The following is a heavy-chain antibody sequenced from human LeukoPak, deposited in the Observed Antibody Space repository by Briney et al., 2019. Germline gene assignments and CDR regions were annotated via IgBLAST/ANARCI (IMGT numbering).Heavy chain of an antibody. CDR3: ARDLGYCSSTSCYLNWFDP. J-gene: IGHJ5*02. CDR2: IYYSGST. Sequence: PSETLSLTCTVSGGSLSSYYWSWIRQPPGKGLEWIGYIYYSGSTNYNPSLKSRVTISVDTSKSQFSLKLSSVTAADTAVYYCARDLGYCSSTSCYLNWFDPWGQGTLVTVSS. CDR1: GGSLSSYY. D-gene: IGHD2-2*01. V-gene: IGHV4-59*01.